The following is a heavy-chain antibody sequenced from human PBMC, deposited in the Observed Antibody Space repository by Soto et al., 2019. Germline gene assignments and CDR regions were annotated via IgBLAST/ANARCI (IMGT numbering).Heavy chain of an antibody. CDR1: GGTFSSYT. D-gene: IGHD3-16*02. Sequence: SVKVSCKASGGTFSSYTISWVRQAPGQGLEWMGRIIPILGIANYAQKFQGRVTITADKSTSTAYMELSSLRSEDTAVYYCARSIIITFGGVIPPDASDIWGQGTMVTVSS. CDR2: IIPILGIA. V-gene: IGHV1-69*02. J-gene: IGHJ3*02. CDR3: ARSIIITFGGVIPPDASDI.